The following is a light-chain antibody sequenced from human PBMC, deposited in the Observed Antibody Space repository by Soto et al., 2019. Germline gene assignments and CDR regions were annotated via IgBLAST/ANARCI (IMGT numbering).Light chain of an antibody. CDR2: SAS. V-gene: IGKV1-39*01. CDR3: QHGYVAPYN. J-gene: IGKJ2*01. CDR1: QDINVY. Sequence: DIQMTQSPSSVSASVVDTVTITFRASQDINVYLNWYQQKPGEVPKLLIYSASSLHSGVPSRFTGSGSETDFTLTIRSLQPEDFATYYCQHGYVAPYNFGQGTKVDIK.